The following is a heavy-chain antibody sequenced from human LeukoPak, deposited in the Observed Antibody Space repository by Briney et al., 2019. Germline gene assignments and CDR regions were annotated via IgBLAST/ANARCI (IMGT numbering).Heavy chain of an antibody. V-gene: IGHV1-2*04. D-gene: IGHD6-19*01. CDR3: AKSGWSPGGYYYGMDV. CDR1: GYTFTGYY. CDR2: INPNSGGT. J-gene: IGHJ6*02. Sequence: ASVKVSCKASGYTFTGYYMHWVRQAPGQGLEWMGWINPNSGGTNYAQKFQGWVTMTRDTSISTAYMELSRLRSDDTAVYYCAKSGWSPGGYYYGMDVWGQGTTVTVSS.